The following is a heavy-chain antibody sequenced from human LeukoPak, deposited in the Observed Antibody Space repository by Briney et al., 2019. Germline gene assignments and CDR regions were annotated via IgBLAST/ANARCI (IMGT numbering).Heavy chain of an antibody. CDR2: INHSGST. CDR1: GGSFSGYY. CDR3: ARGSTRGYSYGYAFDY. Sequence: SETLSLTCAVYGGSFSGYYWSWIRQPPGKGLEWIGEINHSGSTNYNPSLKGRVTISVDTSKNQFSLKLSSVTAADTAVYYCARGSTRGYSYGYAFDYWGQGTLVTVSS. D-gene: IGHD5-18*01. V-gene: IGHV4-34*01. J-gene: IGHJ4*02.